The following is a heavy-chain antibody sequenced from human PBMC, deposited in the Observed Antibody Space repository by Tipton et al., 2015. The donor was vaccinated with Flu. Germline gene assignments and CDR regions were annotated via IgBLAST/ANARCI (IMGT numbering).Heavy chain of an antibody. CDR2: INPGDSET. V-gene: IGHV5-51*01. J-gene: IGHJ6*02. D-gene: IGHD1-14*01. Sequence: VQLVQSGPEVKKPGESLKISCEGSGYSFTNYWIAWVRQMPGKGLEWMGVINPGDSETRYSPSFQGQVTISADKAISTVYVHWSSLKASDIAMYYCVRHPNNPMVSPYGMDVWGQGTTVTVPS. CDR1: GYSFTNYW. CDR3: VRHPNNPMVSPYGMDV.